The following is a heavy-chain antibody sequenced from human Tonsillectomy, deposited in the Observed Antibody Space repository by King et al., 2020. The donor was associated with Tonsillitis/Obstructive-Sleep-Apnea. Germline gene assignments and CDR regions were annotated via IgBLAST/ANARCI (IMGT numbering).Heavy chain of an antibody. D-gene: IGHD2-15*01. CDR3: ASTRYCSGGSCPTEIDY. CDR2: IKQDGSEK. CDR1: GFTFSSYW. V-gene: IGHV3-7*02. Sequence: VQLVESGGGLVQPGGSLRLSCAASGFTFSSYWMSWVRQATGKGLEWVANIKQDGSEKYYVDSVKGRFTISRDNAKNSLYLQMNSLRAEDTAVYYCASTRYCSGGSCPTEIDYWGQGTLVTVSS. J-gene: IGHJ4*02.